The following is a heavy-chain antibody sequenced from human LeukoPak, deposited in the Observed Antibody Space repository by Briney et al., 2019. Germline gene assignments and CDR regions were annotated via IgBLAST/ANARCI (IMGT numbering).Heavy chain of an antibody. CDR1: GFAFSSYS. V-gene: IGHV3-21*01. D-gene: IGHD2-21*01. CDR3: ARRVMTANHAFDI. J-gene: IGHJ3*02. CDR2: ISSSSSYI. Sequence: GGSLRLSCAASGFAFSSYSMNWVRQAPGKGLEWVSSISSSSSYIYYADSMKGRFTISRDNAKNSLYLQMNSLRAEDTAVYYCARRVMTANHAFDIGAQGTRVSVSS.